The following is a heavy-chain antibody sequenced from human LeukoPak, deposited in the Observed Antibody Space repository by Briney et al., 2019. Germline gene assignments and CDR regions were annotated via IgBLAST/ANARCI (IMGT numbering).Heavy chain of an antibody. CDR2: IWYDGSNK. CDR3: ARDQNEGYGDYFYYFDY. V-gene: IGHV3-33*08. J-gene: IGHJ4*02. CDR1: GFTVSSNY. D-gene: IGHD4-17*01. Sequence: PGGSLRLSCAASGFTVSSNYMSWVRQAPGKGLEWVAVIWYDGSNKYYVDSVKGRFTISRDNSKNTLYLQMNSLRAEDTAVYYCARDQNEGYGDYFYYFDYWGQGTLVTVSS.